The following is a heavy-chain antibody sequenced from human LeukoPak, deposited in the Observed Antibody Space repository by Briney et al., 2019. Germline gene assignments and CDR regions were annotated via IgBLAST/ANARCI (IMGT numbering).Heavy chain of an antibody. J-gene: IGHJ4*02. D-gene: IGHD5-24*01. Sequence: GRSLGLSCAASGFTFSSYAMHWVRQAPGKGLEWVAVISYDGSNKYYADSVKGRFTISRDNSKNTLYLQMNSLRAEDTAVYYCARDLFDVVEMATMALGYWGQGTLVTVSS. CDR2: ISYDGSNK. V-gene: IGHV3-30*01. CDR3: ARDLFDVVEMATMALGY. CDR1: GFTFSSYA.